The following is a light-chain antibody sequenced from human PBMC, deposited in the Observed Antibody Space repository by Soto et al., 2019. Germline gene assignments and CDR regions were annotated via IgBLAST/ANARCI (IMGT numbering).Light chain of an antibody. CDR1: QSVIYSSNNKNY. Sequence: DIVMTQSPDSLAVSLGERATINCKSSQSVIYSSNNKNYLAWYQQKPGQPPKLLIYWASTRESGVPDRFGGSGSGTDFTLTISSLQAEDVAVYYCQQYYSTPHTFGQGSKLEIK. CDR3: QQYYSTPHT. V-gene: IGKV4-1*01. CDR2: WAS. J-gene: IGKJ2*01.